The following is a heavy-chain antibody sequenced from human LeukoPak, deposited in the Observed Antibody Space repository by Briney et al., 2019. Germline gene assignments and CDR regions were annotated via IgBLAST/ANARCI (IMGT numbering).Heavy chain of an antibody. V-gene: IGHV1-2*02. Sequence: ASVKVFCKASGGTFSSYAITWVRQAPGQGLEWMGWINPDSGGTKYAQKFQGRVTMTRDTSISTAYMELNKLRSDDTAMYYCARDTDYVWGNYPIFWAQGTLVTVSS. CDR3: ARDTDYVWGNYPIF. J-gene: IGHJ1*01. D-gene: IGHD3-16*02. CDR2: INPDSGGT. CDR1: GGTFSSYA.